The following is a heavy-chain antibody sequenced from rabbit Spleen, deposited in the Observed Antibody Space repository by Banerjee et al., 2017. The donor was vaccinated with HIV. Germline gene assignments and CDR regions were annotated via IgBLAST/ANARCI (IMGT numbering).Heavy chain of an antibody. D-gene: IGHD1-1*01. Sequence: QSVEESGGRLVTPGTPLTLTCTVSGFSLNNYDMCWVRQAPGKGLEWIACIDTGNGKNYYASWAKGRFTISKTSSTTVTLQVTSLTAADTATYFCTRDDGSGHYIDGYFNLWGPGTLVTVS. CDR1: GFSLNNYD. CDR3: TRDDGSGHYIDGYFNL. J-gene: IGHJ4*01. CDR2: IDTGNGKN. V-gene: IGHV1S40*01.